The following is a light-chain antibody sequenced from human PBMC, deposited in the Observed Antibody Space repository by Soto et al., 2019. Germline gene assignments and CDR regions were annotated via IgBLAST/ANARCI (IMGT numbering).Light chain of an antibody. J-gene: IGKJ1*01. V-gene: IGKV3-20*01. Sequence: EIILTQSPDTLSLSPGERATLSCRSSQTVSSNYLAWCQQRPGQAPRLLIYGASTRAAGIPDRFSGSGSGTDFTLTITRLEPEDYAVYYCQQYNNWPRTFGQGTKV. CDR1: QTVSSNY. CDR3: QQYNNWPRT. CDR2: GAS.